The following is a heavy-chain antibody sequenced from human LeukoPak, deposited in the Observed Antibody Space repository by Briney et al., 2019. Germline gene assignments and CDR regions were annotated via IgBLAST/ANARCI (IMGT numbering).Heavy chain of an antibody. D-gene: IGHD2-2*01. Sequence: GESLRISCKGSGYSSTSYWISWVRQMPGKGLEWMGRIDPSDSYTNYSPSFQGHVTISADKSISTAYLQWSSLKASDTAMYYCARRPIVVVPAAPRGYYYGMDVWGQGTTVTVSS. CDR3: ARRPIVVVPAAPRGYYYGMDV. CDR2: IDPSDSYT. J-gene: IGHJ6*02. CDR1: GYSSTSYW. V-gene: IGHV5-10-1*01.